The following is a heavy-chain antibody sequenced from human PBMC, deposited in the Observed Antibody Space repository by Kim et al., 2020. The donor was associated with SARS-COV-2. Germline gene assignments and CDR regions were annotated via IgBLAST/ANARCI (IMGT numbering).Heavy chain of an antibody. CDR3: ARGQHIVVVTTNDY. J-gene: IGHJ4*02. CDR2: ISSSSYI. D-gene: IGHD2-21*02. Sequence: GGSLRLSCVASGFSFSSYSMDWVRQAPGKGLEWVSSISSSSYIYYADSVKGRFTISRDNAKNSLYLQLNSLRAEDTAVYYCARGQHIVVVTTNDYWGQGALVTVSS. V-gene: IGHV3-21*01. CDR1: GFSFSSYS.